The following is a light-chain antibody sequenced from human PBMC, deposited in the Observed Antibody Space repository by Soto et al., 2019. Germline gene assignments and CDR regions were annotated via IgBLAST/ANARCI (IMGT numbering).Light chain of an antibody. CDR3: SSYTSSYTWV. V-gene: IGLV2-14*03. CDR2: GVI. CDR1: SNDVGGYNY. J-gene: IGLJ3*02. Sequence: QSALTQPASVSGSPGQSITISCTGTSNDVGGYNYVSWYQQHPGKAPKLLIYGVIDRPSGVSNRFSGSKSGNAASLTISGLQAEYEGDYYCSSYTSSYTWVFGGGTKVTVL.